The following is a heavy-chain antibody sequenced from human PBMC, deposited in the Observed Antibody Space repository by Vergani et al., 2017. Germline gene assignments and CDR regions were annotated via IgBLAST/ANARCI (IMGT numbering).Heavy chain of an antibody. CDR3: AKDGDTSGWFPPED. CDR2: IWFDGSNR. CDR1: GFTFSSYG. J-gene: IGHJ4*02. Sequence: QVHLVESGGGVVQPGRSLRLSCSASGFTFSSYGMHWVRHTPGKGLEWVAVIWFDGSNRYYADSVKGRFTISRDNSKNMLYLQMNSLRVEDTAVYYCAKDGDTSGWFPPEDWGQGTLVTVSS. D-gene: IGHD6-19*01. V-gene: IGHV3-33*06.